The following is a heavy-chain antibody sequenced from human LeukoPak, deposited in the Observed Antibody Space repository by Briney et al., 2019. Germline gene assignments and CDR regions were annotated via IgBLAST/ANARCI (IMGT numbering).Heavy chain of an antibody. CDR1: GYTFSDYY. CDR2: INPSSGGT. CDR3: ARDSCSSTSCLSIDDY. Sequence: ASVKVSCKTSGYTFSDYYLHWVRQAPGQGLEWMGWINPSSGGTNYVQKSQGRVTMTRDTSISTAYMELSRLRSDDTAVYYCARDSCSSTSCLSIDDYWGQGTLVTVSS. D-gene: IGHD2-2*01. J-gene: IGHJ4*02. V-gene: IGHV1-2*02.